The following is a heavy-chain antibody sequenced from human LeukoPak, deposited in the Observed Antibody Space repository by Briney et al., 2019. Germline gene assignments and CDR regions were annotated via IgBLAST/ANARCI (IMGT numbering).Heavy chain of an antibody. D-gene: IGHD1-26*01. Sequence: GGSLRLSCAASGFTFSNAWMSWVRQAPGKGLEWVANINQDGGAKHYVDSVKGRFTISRDNARNSLYLQMNSLRAEDTAVYYCARDANWSSDYWGQGTLVTVSS. CDR3: ARDANWSSDY. CDR1: GFTFSNAW. V-gene: IGHV3-7*04. CDR2: INQDGGAK. J-gene: IGHJ4*02.